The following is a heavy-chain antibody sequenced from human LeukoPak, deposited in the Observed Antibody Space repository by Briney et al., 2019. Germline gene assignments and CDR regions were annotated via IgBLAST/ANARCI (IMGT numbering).Heavy chain of an antibody. CDR3: ARVNSYGNYFDY. D-gene: IGHD5-18*01. CDR2: IIPIFGTA. Sequence: ASVKVSCKASGGTFSSYAISWVRQAPGQGLEWMGGIIPIFGTANYAQKFQGRVTITTDESTSTAYMELSSLRSEDTAVYYCARVNSYGNYFDYWGQGTLVTVSS. CDR1: GGTFSSYA. V-gene: IGHV1-69*05. J-gene: IGHJ4*02.